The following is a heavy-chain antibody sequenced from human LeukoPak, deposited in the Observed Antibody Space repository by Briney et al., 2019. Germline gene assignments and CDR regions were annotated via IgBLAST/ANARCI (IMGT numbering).Heavy chain of an antibody. V-gene: IGHV4-34*01. CDR1: GGSFSGYY. Sequence: SETLSLTCAVYGGSFSGYYWSWIRQPPGKGLEWIGEINHSGSTYYNPSLKSRVTISVDTSKNQFSLKLSSVTAADTAVYYCAGDFWSGYFRDWGQGTLVTVSS. CDR3: AGDFWSGYFRD. J-gene: IGHJ4*02. D-gene: IGHD3-3*01. CDR2: INHSGST.